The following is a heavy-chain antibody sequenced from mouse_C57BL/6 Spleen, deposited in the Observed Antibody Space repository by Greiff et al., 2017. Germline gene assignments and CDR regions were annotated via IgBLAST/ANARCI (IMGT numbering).Heavy chain of an antibody. J-gene: IGHJ1*03. Sequence: VQLQQSDAELVKPGASVKISCKASGYTFTDHSIHWMKQRPEQGLEWIGNIYPRDGSTKYNAKFKGKATLTADKSSSTAYMQLNSLTSEDAAVXFCARGTGTRYIDVWGTGTTVTVSS. CDR1: GYTFTDHS. CDR3: ARGTGTRYIDV. CDR2: IYPRDGST. D-gene: IGHD4-1*01. V-gene: IGHV1-78*01.